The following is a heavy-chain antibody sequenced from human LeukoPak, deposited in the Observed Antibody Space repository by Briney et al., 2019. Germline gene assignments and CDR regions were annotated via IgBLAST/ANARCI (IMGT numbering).Heavy chain of an antibody. J-gene: IGHJ6*04. CDR3: ALPRARRGMDV. Sequence: SETLSLTCAAYGGSFSGYYWSWIRQPPGKGLEWIGEINHSGSTNYNPSLKSRVTISVDTSKNQFSLKLSSVTAADTAVYYCALPRARRGMDVWGKGTTVTVSS. CDR2: INHSGST. CDR1: GGSFSGYY. D-gene: IGHD2-2*01. V-gene: IGHV4-34*01.